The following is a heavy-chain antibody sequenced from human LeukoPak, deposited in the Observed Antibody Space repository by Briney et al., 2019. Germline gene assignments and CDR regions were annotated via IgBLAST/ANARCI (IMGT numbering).Heavy chain of an antibody. Sequence: PGGSLRLSCAASGFTFSSSAMSWVRQAPGKGLEWVSSISGSGDSTYYADSVKGRFTISRDNSKNTLYLQMNSLRAEDTAVYYCARDSPGPLDYWGQGTLVTVSS. V-gene: IGHV3-23*01. CDR2: ISGSGDST. CDR3: ARDSPGPLDY. J-gene: IGHJ4*02. CDR1: GFTFSSSA. D-gene: IGHD1-14*01.